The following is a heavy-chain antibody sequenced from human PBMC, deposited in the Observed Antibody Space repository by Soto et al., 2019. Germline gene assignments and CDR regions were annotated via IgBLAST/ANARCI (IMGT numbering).Heavy chain of an antibody. CDR3: AKDRYDILTGHAYYYGMDV. J-gene: IGHJ6*02. CDR2: ISYDGSNK. D-gene: IGHD3-9*01. CDR1: GFTFSSYG. Sequence: GSLRLSCAASGFTFSSYGMHWVRQAPGKGLEWVAVISYDGSNKYYADSVKGRFTISRDNSKNTLYLQMNSLRAEDTAVYYCAKDRYDILTGHAYYYGMDVWGQGTTVTISS. V-gene: IGHV3-30*18.